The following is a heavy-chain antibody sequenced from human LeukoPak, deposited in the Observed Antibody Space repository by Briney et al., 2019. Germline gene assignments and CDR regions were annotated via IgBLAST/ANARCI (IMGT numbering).Heavy chain of an antibody. D-gene: IGHD1-26*01. CDR1: GYTLTELS. CDR3: ATNQPYSGRAFDC. Sequence: ASVKVSCKVSGYTLTELSMHWVRQAPGKGLEWMGGFDPEDGETIYAQKFQGRVTMTEDTSTDTAYMELSSLRSEDAAVYYCATNQPYSGRAFDCWGQGTLVTVSS. J-gene: IGHJ4*02. V-gene: IGHV1-24*01. CDR2: FDPEDGET.